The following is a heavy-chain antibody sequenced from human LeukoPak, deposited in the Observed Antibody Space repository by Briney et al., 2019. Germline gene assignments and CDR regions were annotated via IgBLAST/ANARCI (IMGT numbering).Heavy chain of an antibody. CDR2: INPNSCGT. J-gene: IGHJ4*02. CDR1: GYTFTGYY. V-gene: IGHV1-2*02. Sequence: GASVKVSCKASGYTFTGYYMHWVRQAPGQGLEWMGWINPNSCGTNYAQKFQGRVTMTRDTSISTAYMELSRLRSDDTAVYYCARERNYYDSSGYYIWGQGTLVTVSS. D-gene: IGHD3-22*01. CDR3: ARERNYYDSSGYYI.